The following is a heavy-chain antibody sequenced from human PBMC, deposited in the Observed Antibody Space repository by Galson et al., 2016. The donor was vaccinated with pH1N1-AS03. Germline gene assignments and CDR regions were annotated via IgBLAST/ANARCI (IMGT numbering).Heavy chain of an antibody. J-gene: IGHJ4*02. CDR3: ARSIVGRFTYYPDK. CDR1: GFTFRSYW. CDR2: IKEDGSEK. V-gene: IGHV3-7*01. D-gene: IGHD1-26*01. Sequence: LRLSCAASGFTFRSYWMSWVRQAPGKGLEWVANIKEDGSEKYFVASVKGRFTISRDNAKNSLYLQMNSLRAEDTAVYYCARSIVGRFTYYPDKWGQGTLVTVSS.